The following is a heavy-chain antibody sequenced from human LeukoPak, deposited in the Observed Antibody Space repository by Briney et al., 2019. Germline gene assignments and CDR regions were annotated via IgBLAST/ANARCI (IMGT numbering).Heavy chain of an antibody. D-gene: IGHD4-17*01. Sequence: ASVKVSFTASGYTFTSYAMNWVRQAPGQGLEWMGWINTNTGSPTYAQGFTGRFVFSLDTSVSTAYLQISSLKAEDTAVYYCARGGYYGDYSDPFDIWGQGTMVTVSS. J-gene: IGHJ3*02. V-gene: IGHV7-4-1*02. CDR2: INTNTGSP. CDR1: GYTFTSYA. CDR3: ARGGYYGDYSDPFDI.